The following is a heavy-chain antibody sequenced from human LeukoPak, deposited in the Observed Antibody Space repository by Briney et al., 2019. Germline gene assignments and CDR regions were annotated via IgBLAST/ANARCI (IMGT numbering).Heavy chain of an antibody. D-gene: IGHD3-9*01. CDR2: INPNSGGT. V-gene: IGHV1-2*02. J-gene: IGHJ4*02. CDR3: ARVVNRYYDIFGYFDY. CDR1: GYTFTGYY. Sequence: ASVKVSCKASGYTFTGYYMHWVRQAPGQGLEWMGWINPNSGGTNYAQKFQGRVTMTRDTSISTAYMELSRLRSDDTAVYYCARVVNRYYDIFGYFDYWGQGTLVTVSS.